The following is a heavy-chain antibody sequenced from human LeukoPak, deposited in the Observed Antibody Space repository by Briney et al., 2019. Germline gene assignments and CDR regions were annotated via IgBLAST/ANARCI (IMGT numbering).Heavy chain of an antibody. D-gene: IGHD6-19*01. V-gene: IGHV4-59*01. Sequence: SETPSLTCTVSGGSISSYYWSWIRQPPGKGLEWIGYIYYSGSTNYNPSLKSRVTISVDTSKNQFSLKLSSVTAADTAVYYCARGFSDGYSSGWSRFYWYFDLWGRGTLVTVSS. J-gene: IGHJ2*01. CDR2: IYYSGST. CDR1: GGSISSYY. CDR3: ARGFSDGYSSGWSRFYWYFDL.